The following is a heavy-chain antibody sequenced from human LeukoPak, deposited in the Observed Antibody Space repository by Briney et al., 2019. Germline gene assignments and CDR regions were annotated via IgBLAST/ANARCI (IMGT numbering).Heavy chain of an antibody. CDR2: IYYSGST. D-gene: IGHD3-16*01. CDR3: ARHTPGGWDLVGGDY. Sequence: SETLSLTCTVSGGSISSNSCYWGWIRQPPGKGLEWIGSIYYSGSTFYSPSLKSRVTISVDTSKNQFSLRLTSATAADTAMYYCARHTPGGWDLVGGDYWGQGTLVTVSS. J-gene: IGHJ4*02. V-gene: IGHV4-39*01. CDR1: GGSISSNSCY.